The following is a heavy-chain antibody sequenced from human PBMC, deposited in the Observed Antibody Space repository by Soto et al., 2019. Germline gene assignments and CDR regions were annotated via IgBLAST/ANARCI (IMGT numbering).Heavy chain of an antibody. CDR3: ATEIEYSSSSFFPGFDP. D-gene: IGHD6-6*01. V-gene: IGHV1-24*01. CDR2: FDPEDGET. Sequence: ASVKVSCKVSGYTLTELSMHWVRQAPGKGLEWMGGFDPEDGETIYAQKFQGRVTMTEDTSTDTAYMELSSLRSEDTAVYYCATEIEYSSSSFFPGFDPWGQGTLVTVSS. CDR1: GYTLTELS. J-gene: IGHJ5*02.